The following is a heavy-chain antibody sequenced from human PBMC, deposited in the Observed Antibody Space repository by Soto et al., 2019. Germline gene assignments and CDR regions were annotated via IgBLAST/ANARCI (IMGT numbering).Heavy chain of an antibody. CDR3: ATYSSGSYPLDAFDI. J-gene: IGHJ3*02. CDR1: GFTFSSYS. Sequence: LRLSCAASGFTFSSYSMNWVRQAPGKGLEWVSSISSSSSYIYYADSVKGRFTISRDNAKNSLYLQMNSLRAEDTAVYYCATYSSGSYPLDAFDIWGQGTMVTVSS. CDR2: ISSSSSYI. V-gene: IGHV3-21*01. D-gene: IGHD1-26*01.